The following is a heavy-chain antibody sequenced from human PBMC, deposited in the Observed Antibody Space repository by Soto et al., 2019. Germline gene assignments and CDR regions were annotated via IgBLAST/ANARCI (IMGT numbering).Heavy chain of an antibody. CDR3: AKDRRAGGNPAFYFDF. CDR1: GFKFSNYA. V-gene: IGHV3-23*01. Sequence: AGGSLRLSSADSGFKFSNYAMSWFRQAPGKGLEWVSLISATGGGTYYADSVKGRFTISRDNSHNTLYLQVHSLTAEDTAVYYCAKDRRAGGNPAFYFDFWGQGAQVTVSS. CDR2: ISATGGGT. J-gene: IGHJ4*02. D-gene: IGHD3-16*01.